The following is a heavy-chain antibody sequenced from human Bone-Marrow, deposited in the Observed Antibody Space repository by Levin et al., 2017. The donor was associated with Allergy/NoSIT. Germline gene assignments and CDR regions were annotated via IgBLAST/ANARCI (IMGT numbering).Heavy chain of an antibody. CDR1: GFTFGSYG. Sequence: PGESLKISCAASGFTFGSYGIHWVRQAPGKGLEWVSFISYDGSEKYYADSVKGRFTISRDNSKNTLYLQMNSLRGADTAVYSCARGFLSYFFDLWGPGTLVTVSS. CDR2: ISYDGSEK. D-gene: IGHD3-16*02. V-gene: IGHV3-30*04. CDR3: ARGFLSYFFDL. J-gene: IGHJ4*02.